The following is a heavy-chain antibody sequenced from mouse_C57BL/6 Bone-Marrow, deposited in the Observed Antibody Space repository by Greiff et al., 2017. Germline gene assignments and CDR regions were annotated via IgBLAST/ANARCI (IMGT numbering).Heavy chain of an antibody. CDR1: GFTFSDYY. V-gene: IGHV5-12*01. CDR2: ISNGGGST. D-gene: IGHD1-1*01. CDR3: ARVYYGSSPYAMDY. J-gene: IGHJ4*01. Sequence: EVKLMESGGGLVQPGGSLKLSCAASGFTFSDYYMYWVRQTPEKRLEWVAYISNGGGSTYYPDTVKGRFTISRDNAKNTLYLQMSRLKSEDTAMYYCARVYYGSSPYAMDYWGQGTSVTVSS.